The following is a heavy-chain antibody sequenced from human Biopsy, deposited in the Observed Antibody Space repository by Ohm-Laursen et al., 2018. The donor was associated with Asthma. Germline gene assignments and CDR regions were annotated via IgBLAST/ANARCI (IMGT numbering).Heavy chain of an antibody. Sequence: ASVKVSCKASGGTFSSYAISWVRQAPGQGLEWMGGIIPIFGTANYAQKFQGRVTITADESTSTAYMELSSLRSEDTAVYYCARDPHNSYLASLRTMFNYYYYGMDVWGQGTTVTVSS. J-gene: IGHJ6*02. CDR1: GGTFSSYA. CDR3: ARDPHNSYLASLRTMFNYYYYGMDV. CDR2: IIPIFGTA. V-gene: IGHV1-69*13. D-gene: IGHD3-10*02.